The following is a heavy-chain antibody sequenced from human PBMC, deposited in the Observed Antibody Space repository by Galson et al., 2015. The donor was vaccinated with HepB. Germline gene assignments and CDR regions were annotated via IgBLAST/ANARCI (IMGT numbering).Heavy chain of an antibody. Sequence: CAISGDSVSSNSAALNWVRQSPSSGLEWLGRAYYRSKWYNDYAVSVNSRITINPDTSKNQFSLQLNSQTPEDTAVYYWAREALLTGTGVFDYWGQGTLVTVSS. J-gene: IGHJ4*02. D-gene: IGHD7-27*01. V-gene: IGHV6-1*01. CDR3: AREALLTGTGVFDY. CDR2: AYYRSKWYN. CDR1: GDSVSSNSAA.